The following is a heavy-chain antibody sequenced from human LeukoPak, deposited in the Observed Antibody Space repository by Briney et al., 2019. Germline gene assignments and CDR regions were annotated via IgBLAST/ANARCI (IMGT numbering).Heavy chain of an antibody. CDR3: AFLSGVGLRFRSNNWFDP. CDR1: GYTFTDYY. V-gene: IGHV1-69-2*01. D-gene: IGHD4-17*01. Sequence: ASVKISCEVSGYTFTDYYMHWVQQAPGKGLEWMGLVDPEDGETIYAEKFQGRVTITADTSTDTAYMELSSLRSEDTAVYYCAFLSGVGLRFRSNNWFDPWGQGTLVTVSS. J-gene: IGHJ5*02. CDR2: VDPEDGET.